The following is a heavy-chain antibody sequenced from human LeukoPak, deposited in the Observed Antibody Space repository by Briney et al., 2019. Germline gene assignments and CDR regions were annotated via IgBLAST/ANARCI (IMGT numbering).Heavy chain of an antibody. V-gene: IGHV3-30*18. D-gene: IGHD2-2*01. CDR1: GFTFSSYG. Sequence: GGSLRLSCAASGFTFSSYGMHRVRQAPGKGLEWVGVISYDGSNKYYADSVKGRFTISRDNSKNTLYLQMNSLRAEDTAVYYCAKVVSRYCSSTSCPEDYWGQGSLVTVSS. CDR2: ISYDGSNK. CDR3: AKVVSRYCSSTSCPEDY. J-gene: IGHJ4*02.